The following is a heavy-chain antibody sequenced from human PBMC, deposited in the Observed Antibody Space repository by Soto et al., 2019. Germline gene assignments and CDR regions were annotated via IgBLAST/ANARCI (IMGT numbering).Heavy chain of an antibody. J-gene: IGHJ6*03. CDR3: ARGVTTYYYQEV. CDR2: IKRDGSTA. V-gene: IGHV3-74*01. D-gene: IGHD2-21*02. CDR1: GFTFSDYW. Sequence: EVQLVESGGGLVPPGESLRLSCAASGFTFSDYWMHWVRQAPGKRLEWVSRIKRDGSTANYADSVKGRFTISRDNAKSTLYLEMSSLRVEDTADYYCARGVTTYYYQEVWCIGTTVSVSS.